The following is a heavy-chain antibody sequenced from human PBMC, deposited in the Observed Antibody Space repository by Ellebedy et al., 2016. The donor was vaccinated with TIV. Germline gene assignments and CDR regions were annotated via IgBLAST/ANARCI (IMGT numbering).Heavy chain of an antibody. CDR2: VYYSGSP. CDR3: ARTDPWQPIDD. D-gene: IGHD3/OR15-3a*01. CDR1: GGSVSSTSYY. Sequence: MPSETLSLTCIVSGGSVSSTSYYWAWIRQHPGKGLEYIGSVYYSGSPYYNPSFKSRVTLAADTSKNQFSLNLRTATAADTAVYYCARTDPWQPIDDWGQGILVSVSS. J-gene: IGHJ4*02. V-gene: IGHV4-39*01.